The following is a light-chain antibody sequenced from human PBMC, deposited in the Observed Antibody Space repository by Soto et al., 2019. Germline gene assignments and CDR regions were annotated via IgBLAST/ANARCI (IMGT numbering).Light chain of an antibody. V-gene: IGKV4-1*01. CDR3: QQYYGAWT. CDR2: WAS. Sequence: DIVMTQSPESLAMSLGERATINCKSSRSVLWTSSNKNYLAWYQQKSGQSPKLLIYWASTRESGVPDRFSGSGSGTDFTLTISSVQAEDVAVYYCQQYYGAWTFGQGTRVEI. CDR1: RSVLWTSSNKNY. J-gene: IGKJ1*01.